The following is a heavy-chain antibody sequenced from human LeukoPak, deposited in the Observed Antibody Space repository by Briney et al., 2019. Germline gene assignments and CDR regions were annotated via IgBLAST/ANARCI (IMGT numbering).Heavy chain of an antibody. CDR3: ARGPLGYCSSTSCYGYYFDY. V-gene: IGHV4-59*01. J-gene: IGHJ4*02. CDR1: GGSISSYY. CDR2: IYYSGST. D-gene: IGHD2-2*01. Sequence: PSETLSLTCTVSGGSISSYYWSWIRQPPGKGLEWIGHIYYSGSTNYNPSLKSRVTISVDTSKNQFSLKLSSVTAADTAVYYCARGPLGYCSSTSCYGYYFDYWGQGTLVTVSS.